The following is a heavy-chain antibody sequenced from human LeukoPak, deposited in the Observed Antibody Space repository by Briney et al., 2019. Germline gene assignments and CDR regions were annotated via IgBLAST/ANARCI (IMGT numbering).Heavy chain of an antibody. D-gene: IGHD1-26*01. J-gene: IGHJ4*02. CDR1: GYSISSGYY. CDR2: IYHSGST. V-gene: IGHV4-38-2*02. CDR3: ARTLVGATTN. Sequence: SETLSLTCTVSGYSISSGYYWGWIRQPPGKGLEWIGSIYHSGSTYYNPSLKSRVTISVDTSKNQFSLKLSSVTAADTAVYYCARTLVGATTNWGQGTLVIVSS.